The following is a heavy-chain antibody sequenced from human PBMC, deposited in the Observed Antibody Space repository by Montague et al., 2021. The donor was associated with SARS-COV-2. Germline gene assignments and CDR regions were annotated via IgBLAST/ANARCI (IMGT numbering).Heavy chain of an antibody. CDR2: ISSSSSYT. Sequence: SLRLSFSASGFTFSDYYMSWIRQAPGKGLEWVSYISSSSSYTNYADSVKGRFTISRDNAKNSLYLQMNSLRAEDTAVYYCARALDSSGWHECYFDYWGQGTLVTVSS. J-gene: IGHJ4*02. V-gene: IGHV3-11*05. CDR3: ARALDSSGWHECYFDY. CDR1: GFTFSDYY. D-gene: IGHD6-19*01.